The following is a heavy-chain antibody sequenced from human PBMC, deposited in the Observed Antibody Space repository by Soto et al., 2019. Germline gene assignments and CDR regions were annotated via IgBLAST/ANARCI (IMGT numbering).Heavy chain of an antibody. CDR2: INAALGET. J-gene: IGHJ5*02. V-gene: IGHV1-3*01. CDR1: GYTVTSYG. CDR3: VRRQVSATRMDCFDP. D-gene: IGHD6-6*01. Sequence: ASVKVSCKASGYTVTSYGIHWVRQAPGQRLEWMGWINAALGETKYSPKFQGRVTITRDAAARTAYMHLSSLRSEDRAVYYCVRRQVSATRMDCFDPWGHGTMVTVSS.